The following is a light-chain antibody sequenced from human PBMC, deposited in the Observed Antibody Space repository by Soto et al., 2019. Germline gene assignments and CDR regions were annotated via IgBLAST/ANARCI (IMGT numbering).Light chain of an antibody. CDR3: AAWDDSLNGRV. V-gene: IGLV1-44*01. CDR1: TSNIGSNT. CDR2: YTS. J-gene: IGLJ2*01. Sequence: QSVLTQPPSASGTPGQRVTISCSGSTSNIGSNTVNWYQQVPGTAPKLLIYYTSQRPSGVPDRFSGSKSDTSASLAISGLQSEDEAEYYCAAWDDSLNGRVFGGGTKVTVL.